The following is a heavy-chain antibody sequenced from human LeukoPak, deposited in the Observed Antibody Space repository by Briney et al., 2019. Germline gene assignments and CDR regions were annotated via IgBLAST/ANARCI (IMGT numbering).Heavy chain of an antibody. D-gene: IGHD6-6*01. CDR2: ISGSGGST. CDR1: GFTFSSYA. V-gene: IGHV3-23*01. Sequence: PGGSLRLSCAASGFTFSSYAMSWVRQAPGKGLEWVLVISGSGGSTYYAHSVKGRFTISRDNSKNTLHLQMNSLRAEDTAVYYCAKDLGLWGSSSDNYWGQGTLVTVSS. CDR3: AKDLGLWGSSSDNY. J-gene: IGHJ4*02.